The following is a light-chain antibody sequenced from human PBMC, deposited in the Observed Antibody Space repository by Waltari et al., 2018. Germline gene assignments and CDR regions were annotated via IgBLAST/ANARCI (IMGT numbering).Light chain of an antibody. V-gene: IGKV3-20*01. CDR2: GAS. J-gene: IGKJ1*01. CDR3: QHYVRLPAT. Sequence: EIVLTQSPGTLSLSPWERATLSCRASQSVGGTLAWYQQKPGQAPRLLMYGASIRAPGTPDRFSGTVSGTDFSLTISRLEPEDFAVYYCQHYVRLPATFGQGTKVEIK. CDR1: QSVGGT.